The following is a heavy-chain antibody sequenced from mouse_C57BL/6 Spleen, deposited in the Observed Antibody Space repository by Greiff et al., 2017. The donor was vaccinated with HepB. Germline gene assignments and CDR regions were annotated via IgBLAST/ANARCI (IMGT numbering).Heavy chain of an antibody. V-gene: IGHV1-22*01. CDR2: INPNNGGT. CDR3: ARSGDGLGAWFAY. CDR1: GYTFTDYN. Sequence: EVKLVESGPELVKPGASVKMSCKASGYTFTDYNMHWVKQSHGKSLEWIGYINPNNGGTSYNQKFKGKATLTVNKSSSTAYMELRSLTSEDSAVYYCARSGDGLGAWFAYWGQGTLVTVSA. D-gene: IGHD2-3*01. J-gene: IGHJ3*01.